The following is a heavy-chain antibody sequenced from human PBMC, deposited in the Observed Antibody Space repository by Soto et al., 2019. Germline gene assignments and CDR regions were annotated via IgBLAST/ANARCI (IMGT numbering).Heavy chain of an antibody. D-gene: IGHD6-13*01. J-gene: IGHJ4*02. CDR1: GFTFSSYG. V-gene: IGHV3-33*01. CDR3: ARDGAPGQQLAHFDY. CDR2: IWYDGSNK. Sequence: PGGSLRLSCAASGFTFSSYGMHWVRQAPGKGLEWVAVIWYDGSNKYYADSVKGRFTISRDNSKNTLYLQMNSLRAEDTAVYYCARDGAPGQQLAHFDYWGQGTLVTVSS.